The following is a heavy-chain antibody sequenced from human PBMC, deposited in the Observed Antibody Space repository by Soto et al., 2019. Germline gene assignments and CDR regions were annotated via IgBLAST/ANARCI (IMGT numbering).Heavy chain of an antibody. CDR1: GGSISSNNW. CDR3: ARDQGSHPGD. V-gene: IGHV4-4*02. CDR2: IYHSGST. D-gene: IGHD2-15*01. J-gene: IGHJ4*02. Sequence: QVQLQESGPGLVGPSGTLSLTCAVSGGSISSNNWWSWVRQPPGKGLEWIGEIYHSGSTNYNPSLKSRVSMSVVPSQNLFSLTLNSVTAADTVFYYCARDQGSHPGDWGQGTLVSVSS.